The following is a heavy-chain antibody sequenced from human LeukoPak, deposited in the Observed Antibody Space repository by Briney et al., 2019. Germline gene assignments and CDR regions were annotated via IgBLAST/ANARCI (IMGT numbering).Heavy chain of an antibody. Sequence: GGSLRLSCAASGFTFSSYAMSWVRQAPGKGLEWVSAISGSGGSTYYADSVKGRFTISRDNSKNTLYLQMNSLRAEDTAVYYCAKGKGGRGQWLDYYFDYWGQGTLVTVSS. CDR1: GFTFSSYA. J-gene: IGHJ4*02. CDR2: ISGSGGST. CDR3: AKGKGGRGQWLDYYFDY. V-gene: IGHV3-23*01. D-gene: IGHD6-19*01.